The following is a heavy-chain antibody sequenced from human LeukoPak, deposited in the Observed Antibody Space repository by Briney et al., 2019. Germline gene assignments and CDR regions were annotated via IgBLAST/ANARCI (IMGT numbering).Heavy chain of an antibody. CDR1: GYSISSGYY. D-gene: IGHD2-21*01. Sequence: ASETLSLTCTVSGYSISSGYYWGWIRQPPGKGLEWIGSIYHSGSTYYNPSLKSRVTISVDTSKNQFSLKLSSVTAADTAVYYCARDGVRRAFGYWGQGTLVTVSS. CDR3: ARDGVRRAFGY. J-gene: IGHJ4*02. V-gene: IGHV4-38-2*02. CDR2: IYHSGST.